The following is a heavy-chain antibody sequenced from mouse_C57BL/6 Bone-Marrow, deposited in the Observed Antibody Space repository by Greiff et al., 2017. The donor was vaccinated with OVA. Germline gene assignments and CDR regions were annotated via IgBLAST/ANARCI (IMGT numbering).Heavy chain of an antibody. V-gene: IGHV1-69*01. CDR3: ARDTGLYFDY. CDR2: IDPSDSYT. D-gene: IGHD4-1*01. CDR1: GYTFTSYW. J-gene: IGHJ2*01. Sequence: QVQLQQPGAELVMPGASVKLSCKASGYTFTSYWMHWVKQRPGQGLEWIGEIDPSDSYTNYNQKFKGKSTLTVDKSSSTAYMQLSRMTSEDAAVYCCARDTGLYFDYWGQGTTLTVSS.